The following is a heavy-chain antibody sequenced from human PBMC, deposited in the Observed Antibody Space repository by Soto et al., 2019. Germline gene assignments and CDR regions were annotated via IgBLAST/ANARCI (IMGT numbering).Heavy chain of an antibody. V-gene: IGHV3-66*01. CDR3: ASAYLGDYLNC. CDR2: IYSGGST. J-gene: IGHJ4*02. CDR1: GFTVSSNY. Sequence: LRLSCAASGFTVSSNYMSWVRQAPGKGLEWVSVIYSGGSTYYADSVKGRFTISRDNSKNTLYLQMNSLRAEDTAVYYCASAYLGDYLNCWGRETLVPVSS. D-gene: IGHD3-16*01.